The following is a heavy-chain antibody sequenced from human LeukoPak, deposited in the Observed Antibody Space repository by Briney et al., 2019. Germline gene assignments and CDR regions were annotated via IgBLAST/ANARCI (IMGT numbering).Heavy chain of an antibody. CDR3: ARVKIRSGGSCCPYYFDY. CDR1: GGSISSRSYY. V-gene: IGHV4-39*07. D-gene: IGHD2-15*01. Sequence: SETLSLTCSVSGGSISSRSYYWSWIRQPPGKGLEWIGEINHSGSTNYNPSLKSRVTISVDTSKNQFSLKLSSVTAADTAVYYCARVKIRSGGSCCPYYFDYWGQGTLVTVSS. CDR2: INHSGST. J-gene: IGHJ4*02.